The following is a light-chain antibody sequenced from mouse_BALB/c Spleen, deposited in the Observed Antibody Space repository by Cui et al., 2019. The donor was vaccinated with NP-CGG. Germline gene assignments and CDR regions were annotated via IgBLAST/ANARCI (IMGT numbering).Light chain of an antibody. CDR1: TGAVTTSNY. CDR2: GTN. V-gene: IGLV1*01. CDR3: ALWYSNHWV. Sequence: QAVVTRESALHTSPCETVTLSCRSSTGAVTTSNYANWVQEKPDHLFTGLIGGTNNRVPGVPARFSGSLIGDKAALTITGAQTEDEAIYFCALWYSNHWVFGGGTKLTVL. J-gene: IGLJ1*01.